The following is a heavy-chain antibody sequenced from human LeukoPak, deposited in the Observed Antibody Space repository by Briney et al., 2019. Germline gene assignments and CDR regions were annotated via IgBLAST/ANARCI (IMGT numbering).Heavy chain of an antibody. D-gene: IGHD6-6*01. CDR1: GFTFSSYW. CDR2: INSDGSST. Sequence: GGSLRLSCAASGFTFSSYWMHWVRQAPGKGLVWVSRINSDGSSTSYADSVKGRFTISSDDAKNTLYLQMNSLRAEDTAVYYCAPTYSSSSEFDYWGQGTLVTVSS. CDR3: APTYSSSSEFDY. J-gene: IGHJ4*02. V-gene: IGHV3-74*01.